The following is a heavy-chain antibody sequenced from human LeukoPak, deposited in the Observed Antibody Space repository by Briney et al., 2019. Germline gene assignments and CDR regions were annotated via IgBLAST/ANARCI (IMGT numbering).Heavy chain of an antibody. CDR1: GGSFSGYY. Sequence: PSETLSLTCAVYGGSFSGYYWSWIRQPPGKGLEWIGEINHSGSTNYNPSLKSRVTISVDTSKNQLSLKLSSVTAADTAVYYCARGARTPSGYGSRTAGRANWFDPWGQGTLVTVSS. V-gene: IGHV4-34*01. CDR3: ARGARTPSGYGSRTAGRANWFDP. D-gene: IGHD5-12*01. J-gene: IGHJ5*02. CDR2: INHSGST.